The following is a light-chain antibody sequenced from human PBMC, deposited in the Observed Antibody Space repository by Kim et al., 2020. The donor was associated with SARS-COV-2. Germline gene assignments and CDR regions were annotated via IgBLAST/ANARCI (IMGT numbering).Light chain of an antibody. CDR3: QQYNFYPVT. CDR1: QGVNIY. V-gene: IGKV1-16*01. J-gene: IGKJ4*01. CDR2: EAS. Sequence: ASARDRVTITCRASQGVNIYVAWFQQKPGKAPKTLIYEASTLLSGVPSRFSGSGSGTEFTLTISNLQSEDFATYYCQQYNFYPVTFGGGTKVDIK.